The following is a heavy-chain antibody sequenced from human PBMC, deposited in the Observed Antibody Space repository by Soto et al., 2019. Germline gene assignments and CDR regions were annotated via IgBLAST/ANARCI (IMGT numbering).Heavy chain of an antibody. CDR3: ARDRGGPDYSYYYGMDV. J-gene: IGHJ6*02. CDR1: GFTVSSNY. CDR2: IYSGGST. Sequence: ESGGGLIQPGGSLRLSCAASGFTVSSNYMSWVRQAPGKGLEWVSVIYSGGSTYYADSVKGRFTISRDNSKNTLYLQMNSLRAEDTAVYYCARDRGGPDYSYYYGMDVWGQGTTVTVSS. D-gene: IGHD2-15*01. V-gene: IGHV3-53*01.